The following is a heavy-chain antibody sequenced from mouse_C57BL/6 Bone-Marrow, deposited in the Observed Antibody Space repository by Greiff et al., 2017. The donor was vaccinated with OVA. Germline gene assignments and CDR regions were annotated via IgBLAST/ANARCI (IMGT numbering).Heavy chain of an antibody. CDR1: GYAFSSSW. CDR2: IYPGDGDT. J-gene: IGHJ4*01. D-gene: IGHD2-4*01. CDR3: ARLSYYDYEGYAMDY. V-gene: IGHV1-82*01. Sequence: VQLQESGPELVKPGASVKISCKASGYAFSSSWMNWVKQRPGKGLEWIGRIYPGDGDTNYNGKFKGKATLTADKSSSTAYMQLSSLTSEDSAVYFCARLSYYDYEGYAMDYWGQGTSVTVSS.